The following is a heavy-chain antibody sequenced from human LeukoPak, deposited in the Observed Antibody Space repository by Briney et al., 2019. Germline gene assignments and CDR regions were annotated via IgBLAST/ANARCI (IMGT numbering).Heavy chain of an antibody. CDR3: AREYGSGSYTGIDY. J-gene: IGHJ4*02. V-gene: IGHV1-2*02. Sequence: ASVTVSCKASGYTFTGFFMHWVRQAPGQGLEWMGWINPGSGGTNYAQNFRGRVTMTRDTSINTAYMELSSLRSDDTAVYYCAREYGSGSYTGIDYWGQGTLVTVSS. CDR2: INPGSGGT. CDR1: GYTFTGFF. D-gene: IGHD3-10*01.